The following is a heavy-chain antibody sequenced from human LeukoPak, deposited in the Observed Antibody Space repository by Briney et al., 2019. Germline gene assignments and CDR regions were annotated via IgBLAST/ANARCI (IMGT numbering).Heavy chain of an antibody. Sequence: GGSLRLSCAASGFSFSSYAMSWVRQAPGKGLEWASSVSESGDGTYYADSVMGRFIISRDNSRKTFHLQMDSLRADDTAIYYCAKGKVNHLGALDFWGQGTLVTVSS. CDR3: AKGKVNHLGALDF. J-gene: IGHJ4*02. D-gene: IGHD1-26*01. CDR1: GFSFSSYA. CDR2: VSESGDGT. V-gene: IGHV3-23*01.